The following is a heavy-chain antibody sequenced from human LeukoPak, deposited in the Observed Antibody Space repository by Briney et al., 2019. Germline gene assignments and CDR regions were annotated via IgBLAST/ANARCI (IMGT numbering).Heavy chain of an antibody. CDR3: ARRGGCPPHFFSGLDV. CDR2: INHNGETT. D-gene: IGHD1-26*01. Sequence: PGGSLRLSCAASGFTFDSQAMHWVRQTPGKGLEWVSGINHNGETTYYADSVRGRFTISRDNSKDTVYLQMNSLRDDDTALYYCARRGGCPPHFFSGLDVWGQGTTVTVSS. J-gene: IGHJ6*02. CDR1: GFTFDSQA. V-gene: IGHV3-23*01.